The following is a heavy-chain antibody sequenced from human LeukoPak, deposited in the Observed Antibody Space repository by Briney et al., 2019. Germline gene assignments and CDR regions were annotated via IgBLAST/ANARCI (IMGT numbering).Heavy chain of an antibody. D-gene: IGHD5-18*01. V-gene: IGHV3-21*01. J-gene: IGHJ6*02. Sequence: GGSLRLSCAASGFTFSSYSMNWVRQAPGKALEWVSSISSSSSYIYYADSVKGRFTISRDNAKNSLYLQMNSLRAEDTAVYYCARVTAEEAGYYYGMDVWGQGTTVTVSS. CDR2: ISSSSSYI. CDR3: ARVTAEEAGYYYGMDV. CDR1: GFTFSSYS.